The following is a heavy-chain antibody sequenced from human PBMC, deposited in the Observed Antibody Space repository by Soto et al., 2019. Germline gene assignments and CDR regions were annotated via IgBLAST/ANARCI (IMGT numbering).Heavy chain of an antibody. CDR3: AREGSSWSYDAFDI. Sequence: SLRLSCAASGFTVSSNYMSWVRQAPGKGLEWVSVIYSGGSTYYADSVKGRFTISRDNSKNTLYLQMNSLRAEDTAVYYCAREGSSWSYDAFDIWGQGTMVTVSS. CDR2: IYSGGST. D-gene: IGHD6-13*01. CDR1: GFTVSSNY. J-gene: IGHJ3*02. V-gene: IGHV3-53*01.